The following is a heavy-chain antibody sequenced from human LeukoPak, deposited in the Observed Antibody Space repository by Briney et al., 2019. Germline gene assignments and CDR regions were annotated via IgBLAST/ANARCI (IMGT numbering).Heavy chain of an antibody. Sequence: SETLSLTCTVSGDSINSLDLWSWVRQPPGKGLEWIGEMYLSGTTHSNPSVKSRVTISIDKSKNQFFLNLRSVPAADTAVYYCAGLVGRYSSGLYYYYFDYWGQGTLVTVSS. CDR1: GDSINSLDL. J-gene: IGHJ4*02. V-gene: IGHV4-4*02. CDR2: MYLSGTT. CDR3: AGLVGRYSSGLYYYYFDY. D-gene: IGHD3-22*01.